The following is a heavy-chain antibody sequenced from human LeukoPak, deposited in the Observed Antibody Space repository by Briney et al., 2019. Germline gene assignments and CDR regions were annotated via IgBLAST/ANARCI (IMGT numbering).Heavy chain of an antibody. CDR3: ARVGNIAVAGTGVVD. Sequence: PSETLSLTCVVSGVSISSSNWWSWVRQPPGKGLEWIGEIYHSGSTNYNPSLKSRVTISVDKSKNQFSLKLSSVTAADTAVYYCARVGNIAVAGTGVVDWGQGTLVTVSS. J-gene: IGHJ4*02. CDR1: GVSISSSNW. V-gene: IGHV4-4*02. D-gene: IGHD6-19*01. CDR2: IYHSGST.